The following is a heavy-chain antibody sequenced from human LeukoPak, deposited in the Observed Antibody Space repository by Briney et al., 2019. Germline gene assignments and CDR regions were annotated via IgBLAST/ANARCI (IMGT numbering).Heavy chain of an antibody. V-gene: IGHV3-30*02. D-gene: IGHD3-3*02. CDR2: IRYDGSNE. CDR1: GFTFSNYG. J-gene: IGHJ5*02. Sequence: GGSLRLSCAASGFTFSNYGMHWVRQAPGKGLEWVAFIRYDGSNEYYADSVKGRFTISRDNAKNSLYLQMNSLRAEDTAVYYCARSFLEWLSPGWFDPWGQGTLVTVSS. CDR3: ARSFLEWLSPGWFDP.